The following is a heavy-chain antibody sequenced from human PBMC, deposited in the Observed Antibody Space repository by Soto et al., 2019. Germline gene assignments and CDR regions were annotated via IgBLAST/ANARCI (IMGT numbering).Heavy chain of an antibody. CDR3: AILSN. Sequence: GGSLRLSCAASGFTVSSNYMNWVRQAPGKGLEWVSIIYSDGTTSYADSVKGRFTISRDNFKNTLHLQMNSLRAEDAAVYYCAILSNWGQGTLVTVSS. CDR2: IYSDGTT. V-gene: IGHV3-53*01. CDR1: GFTVSSNY. D-gene: IGHD6-6*01. J-gene: IGHJ4*02.